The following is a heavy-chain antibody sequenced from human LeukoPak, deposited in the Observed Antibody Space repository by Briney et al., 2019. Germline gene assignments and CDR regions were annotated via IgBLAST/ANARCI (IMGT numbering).Heavy chain of an antibody. CDR2: INPNSGGT. CDR3: ARLTVPLRFDP. J-gene: IGHJ5*02. V-gene: IGHV1-2*02. Sequence: ASVKVSCKASGYTFTGYYIHWVRQAPGQGLEWMGWINPNSGGTNYAQKFQGRVTMTSDTSINTAYMELSRLTSDDTAVYYCARLTVPLRFDPWGQGTLVTVSS. CDR1: GYTFTGYY. D-gene: IGHD2-2*01.